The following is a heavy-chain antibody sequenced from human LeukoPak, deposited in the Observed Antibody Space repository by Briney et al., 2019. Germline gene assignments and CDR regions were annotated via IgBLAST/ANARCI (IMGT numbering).Heavy chain of an antibody. J-gene: IGHJ4*02. V-gene: IGHV3-11*01. CDR3: AKDRWELPLGPFDY. Sequence: GGSLRLSCAASGFTFSDYYMSWIRQAPGKGLEWVSYISSSGSTIYYADSVKGRFTISRDNSKNTLYLQMNSLRAEDTAVYYCAKDRWELPLGPFDYWGQGTLVTVSS. D-gene: IGHD1-26*01. CDR2: ISSSGSTI. CDR1: GFTFSDYY.